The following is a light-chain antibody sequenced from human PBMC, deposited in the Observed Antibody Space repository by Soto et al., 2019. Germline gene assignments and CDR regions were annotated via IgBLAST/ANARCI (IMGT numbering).Light chain of an antibody. CDR3: QQYNNWQLT. CDR1: QSVSSN. J-gene: IGKJ4*01. V-gene: IGKV3-15*01. Sequence: EIVMTQSPATLSVSPGERATLSCRASQSVSSNLAWYQQKPGQAPRLLIYVASTRATGIPARFSGSGSGTEFTLTISSLQSEDFAVYYCQQYNNWQLTFGGGTKVEIK. CDR2: VAS.